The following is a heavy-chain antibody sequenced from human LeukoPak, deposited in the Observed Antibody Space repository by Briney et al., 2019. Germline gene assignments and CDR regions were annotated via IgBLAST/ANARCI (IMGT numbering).Heavy chain of an antibody. CDR2: ISYDGSNK. D-gene: IGHD6-13*01. CDR1: GFTFSSYA. V-gene: IGHV3-30-3*01. J-gene: IGHJ4*02. CDR3: AREDPIAAAPAY. Sequence: GGSLRLSCAASGFTFSSYAMHWVRQAPGKGLEWVAVISYDGSNKYYADSVKGRFTISRDNSKNTLYLQMNSLRAEDTAVYYCAREDPIAAAPAYWGQGTLVTVSS.